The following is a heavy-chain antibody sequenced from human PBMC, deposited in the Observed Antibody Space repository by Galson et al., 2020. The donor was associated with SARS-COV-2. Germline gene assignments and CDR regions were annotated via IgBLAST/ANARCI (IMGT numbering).Heavy chain of an antibody. V-gene: IGHV1-18*01. D-gene: IGHD3-22*01. CDR1: GYAFSIHG. CDR2: ISAYNGNT. CDR3: ARVDYYESGGYYYH. J-gene: IGHJ4*02. Sequence: ASVKVSCKASGYAFSIHGISWVRQAPGQGLEWMGWISAYNGNTDYAQKFQGRVTMTTDTSTSTVYMELRILRSDDTAVYYCARVDYYESGGYYYHWGQGTPVTVPS.